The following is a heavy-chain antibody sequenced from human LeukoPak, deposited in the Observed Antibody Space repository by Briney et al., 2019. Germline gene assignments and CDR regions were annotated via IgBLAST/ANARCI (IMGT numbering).Heavy chain of an antibody. V-gene: IGHV3-11*06. J-gene: IGHJ3*02. Sequence: GGSLRLSCAASGFTFSDYYMSWIRQAPGKGLEWVSSIGGSSSSRYHADSVKGRFTTSRDNAKNSLYLQMNSLRDEDTAVYHCAREANEAFDIWGQGTMVTVSS. CDR3: AREANEAFDI. CDR1: GFTFSDYY. CDR2: IGGSSSSR.